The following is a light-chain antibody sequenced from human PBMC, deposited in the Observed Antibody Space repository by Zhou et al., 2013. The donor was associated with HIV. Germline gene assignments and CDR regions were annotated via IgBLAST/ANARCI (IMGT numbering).Light chain of an antibody. CDR1: QSISGY. CDR3: QQSYTTLRFT. J-gene: IGKJ3*01. V-gene: IGKV1-39*01. Sequence: DIQMTQSPSSLSASVGDTVTITCRASQSISGYLNWYQQKPGKAPMLLIYAASSLQSGVPSRFSGSGSGTDFTLTITSLQPEDFATYYCQQSYTTLRFTFGPGTKVDIK. CDR2: AAS.